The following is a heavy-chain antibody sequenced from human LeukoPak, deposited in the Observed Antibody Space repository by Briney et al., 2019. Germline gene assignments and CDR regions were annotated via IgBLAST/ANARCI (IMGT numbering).Heavy chain of an antibody. CDR1: GYTSTSYS. CDR3: VSGVSYYDSSGYLDAFDI. J-gene: IGHJ3*02. Sequence: ASVKVSCKASGYTSTSYSITWVRQAPGQGLEWMGWISAYNGNTKYAQKLQGRVTMTTDTSTSTAYMELRSLRSDDTAVYYCVSGVSYYDSSGYLDAFDIWGQGTMVTVSS. CDR2: ISAYNGNT. V-gene: IGHV1-18*01. D-gene: IGHD3-22*01.